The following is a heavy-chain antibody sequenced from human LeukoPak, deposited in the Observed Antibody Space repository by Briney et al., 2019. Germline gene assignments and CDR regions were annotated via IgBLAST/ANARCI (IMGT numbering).Heavy chain of an antibody. J-gene: IGHJ3*02. V-gene: IGHV4-61*02. CDR1: GGSISSGSYY. Sequence: PSETLSLTCTVSGGSISSGSYYWSWIRQPAGKGLEWIGRIYTSGSTNYNPSLKSRVTISVDTSKNQFSLKLSSVTAADTAVYYCTRERDGYNWAYDAFDIWGQGTMVTVSS. CDR3: TRERDGYNWAYDAFDI. D-gene: IGHD5-24*01. CDR2: IYTSGST.